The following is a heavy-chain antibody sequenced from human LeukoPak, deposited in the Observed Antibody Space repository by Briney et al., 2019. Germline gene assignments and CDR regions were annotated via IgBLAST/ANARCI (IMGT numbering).Heavy chain of an antibody. J-gene: IGHJ4*02. CDR2: ISSSSSYI. D-gene: IGHD6-13*01. CDR3: ARDTTGYSSSWGLQHFDY. V-gene: IGHV3-21*01. Sequence: GGSLRLSCAASGFTFSSYSMNWVRQAPGKGLEWVPSISSSSSYIYYADSVKGRFTISRDNAKNSLYLQMNSLRAEDTAVYYCARDTTGYSSSWGLQHFDYWGQGTLVTVSS. CDR1: GFTFSSYS.